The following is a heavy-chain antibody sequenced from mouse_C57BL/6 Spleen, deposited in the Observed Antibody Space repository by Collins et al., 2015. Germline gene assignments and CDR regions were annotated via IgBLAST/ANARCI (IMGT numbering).Heavy chain of an antibody. D-gene: IGHD1-1*01. CDR3: ARTYGSSFYYFDY. V-gene: IGHV1-76*01. Sequence: QVQLKQSGAELVRPGASVKLSCKASGYTFTDYYINWVKQRPGQGLEWIAGIYPGSSNTYYNEKFKGKATLTAEKSSSTAYMQLSGLTSEDSAVYFCARTYGSSFYYFDYWGQGTTLTVSS. J-gene: IGHJ2*01. CDR2: IYPGSSNT. CDR1: GYTFTDYY.